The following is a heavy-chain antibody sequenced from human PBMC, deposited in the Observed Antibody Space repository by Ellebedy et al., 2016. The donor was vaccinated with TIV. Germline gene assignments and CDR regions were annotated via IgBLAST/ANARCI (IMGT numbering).Heavy chain of an antibody. CDR2: VSSSSSYI. Sequence: GGSLRLSXAASGFIFRSYSMNWVRQAPGKGLEWVASVSSSSSYIYYADSVKGRFSISRDNAKNSLYLQMNSLRGEDTAVYHCARDPYYYDSRSAFDIWGQGTMVTVSS. CDR3: ARDPYYYDSRSAFDI. J-gene: IGHJ3*02. D-gene: IGHD3-22*01. V-gene: IGHV3-21*01. CDR1: GFIFRSYS.